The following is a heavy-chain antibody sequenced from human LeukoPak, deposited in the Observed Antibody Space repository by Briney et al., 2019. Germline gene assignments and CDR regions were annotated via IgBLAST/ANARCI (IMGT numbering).Heavy chain of an antibody. CDR1: GGSISSYY. J-gene: IGHJ6*03. V-gene: IGHV4-59*01. CDR2: IYYSGSP. D-gene: IGHD3-3*01. Sequence: SETLSLTCTVAGGSISSYYWSWIRQPPGKGLEWIGYIYYSGSPNYNPSLKSRVTISVDTSKNQFSLKLSSVTAADTAVYYCARAPQGLATIFGVGPERRYYYMDVWGKGTTVTVSS. CDR3: ARAPQGLATIFGVGPERRYYYMDV.